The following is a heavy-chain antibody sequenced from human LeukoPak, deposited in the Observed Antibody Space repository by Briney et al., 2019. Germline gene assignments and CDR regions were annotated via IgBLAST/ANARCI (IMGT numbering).Heavy chain of an antibody. CDR3: ARRSIAAVHFDY. V-gene: IGHV1-69*06. Sequence: ASVKVSFKASGGTFSSYAISWVRQAPGQGLEWMGGIIPIFGTANYAQKFQDRVTITAEKSTSTAYMELSSLRSEDTAVYYCARRSIAAVHFDYWGQGTLVTVSS. CDR1: GGTFSSYA. CDR2: IIPIFGTA. D-gene: IGHD6-13*01. J-gene: IGHJ4*02.